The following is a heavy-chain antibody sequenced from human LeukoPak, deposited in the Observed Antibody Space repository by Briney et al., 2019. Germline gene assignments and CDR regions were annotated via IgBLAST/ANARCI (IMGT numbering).Heavy chain of an antibody. D-gene: IGHD5-18*01. CDR1: GYRNY. V-gene: IGHV1-46*01. Sequence: ASLKVSCEALGYRNYMHWVRQAPGQGLEWMGVINPSCGSATYALKFQGRVTMTRDTSTNTVYMELSSLRSEDTAVYYCARTTRGYSYGFFFDYWGQGTQVTVSS. J-gene: IGHJ4*02. CDR3: ARTTRGYSYGFFFDY. CDR2: INPSCGSA.